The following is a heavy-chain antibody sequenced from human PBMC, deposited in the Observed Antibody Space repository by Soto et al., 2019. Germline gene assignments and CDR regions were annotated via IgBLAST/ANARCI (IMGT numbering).Heavy chain of an antibody. J-gene: IGHJ4*02. CDR1: GGSFSGYY. CDR2: INHSGST. D-gene: IGHD6-13*01. CDR3: ARDPRMYSSSWYYFDY. V-gene: IGHV4-34*01. Sequence: SETLSLTCAVYGGSFSGYYRSWIRQPPGKGLEWIGEINHSGSTNYNPSLKSRVTISVDTSKNQFSLKLSSVTAADTAVYYCARDPRMYSSSWYYFDYWGQGTLVTVSS.